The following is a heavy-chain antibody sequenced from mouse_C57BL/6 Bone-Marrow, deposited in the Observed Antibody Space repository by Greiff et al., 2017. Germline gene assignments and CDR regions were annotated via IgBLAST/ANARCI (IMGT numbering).Heavy chain of an antibody. CDR3: ARSGVLGNYFDY. CDR2: IYPGSGST. CDR1: GYTFTSYW. D-gene: IGHD4-1*01. Sequence: QVQLQQPGAELVKPGASVTMSCKASGYTFTSYWITWVKQRPGQGLEWIGDIYPGSGSTNYNEKFKSKATLTVDTSTSTAYMQLSSLTSEDSAVYYCARSGVLGNYFDYWGQGTTLTVSS. V-gene: IGHV1-55*01. J-gene: IGHJ2*01.